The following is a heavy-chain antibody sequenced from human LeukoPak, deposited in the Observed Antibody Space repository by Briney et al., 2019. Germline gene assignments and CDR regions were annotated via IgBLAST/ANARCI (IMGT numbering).Heavy chain of an antibody. D-gene: IGHD2-2*01. J-gene: IGHJ6*02. CDR1: GGTFSSYA. CDR2: IIPIFGTA. V-gene: IGHV1-69*13. CDR3: ARDRGYCSSTSCYAGYYYYGMDV. Sequence: GASVKVSCKASGGTFSSYAISWVRQAPGQGLEWMGEIIPIFGTANYAQKFQGRVTITADESTSTAYMELSSLRSEDTAVYYCARDRGYCSSTSCYAGYYYYGMDVWGQGTTVTVSS.